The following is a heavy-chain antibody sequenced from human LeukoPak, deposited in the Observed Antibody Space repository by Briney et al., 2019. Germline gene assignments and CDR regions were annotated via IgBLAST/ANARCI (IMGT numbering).Heavy chain of an antibody. J-gene: IGHJ4*02. V-gene: IGHV3-30*04. CDR2: ISYDGSNK. Sequence: PGGSLRLSCAASGFTFSSYAMHWVRQAPGKGLEWVAVISYDGSNKYYADSVKGQFTISRDNSKNTLYLQVNSLRAEDTAVYYCARGGGTMEEDYWGQGTLVTVSS. CDR1: GFTFSSYA. D-gene: IGHD1-14*01. CDR3: ARGGGTMEEDY.